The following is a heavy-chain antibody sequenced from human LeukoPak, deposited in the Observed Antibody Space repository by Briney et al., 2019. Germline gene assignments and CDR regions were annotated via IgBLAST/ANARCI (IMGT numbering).Heavy chain of an antibody. CDR2: IYYSGST. V-gene: IGHV4-39*01. CDR3: QYSGWHYYYGMDV. D-gene: IGHD6-19*01. Sequence: KASETLSLTCTVSGGSISSSSYYWGWVRQPPGKGLEWIGSIYYSGSTYYNPSLKSRVTISVDTSKNQFSLKLSSVTAADTAVYYCQYSGWHYYYGMDVWGQGTTVTVSS. CDR1: GGSISSSSYY. J-gene: IGHJ6*02.